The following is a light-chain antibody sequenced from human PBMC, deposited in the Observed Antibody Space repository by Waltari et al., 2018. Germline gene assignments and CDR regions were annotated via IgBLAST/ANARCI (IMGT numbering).Light chain of an antibody. V-gene: IGLV1-51*01. CDR1: SSNIGNSY. CDR2: DNN. CDR3: GTWDSSLSAVV. Sequence: QSVLTQPPSVSAAPGQKVTISCSGSSSNIGNSYVSWYQQLPGTAPKLLIYDNNNRPPGIPDRFSGSKSGTSATLGITGLQTGDEADYYCGTWDSSLSAVVFGGGTKLTVL. J-gene: IGLJ2*01.